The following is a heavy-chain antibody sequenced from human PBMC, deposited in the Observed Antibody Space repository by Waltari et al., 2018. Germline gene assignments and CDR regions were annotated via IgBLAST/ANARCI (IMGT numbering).Heavy chain of an antibody. D-gene: IGHD2-15*01. J-gene: IGHJ4*02. Sequence: VPLVQSGAEVKKPGATVKITCKGSGDAFTDSDMHWVQQAPGKGLEWMGLVDPEDGETIYAEKVQGRVTITADTSTDTAYMELSSLRSEDTAVYYCATGRGSELDYWGQGTLVTVSS. V-gene: IGHV1-69-2*01. CDR3: ATGRGSELDY. CDR2: VDPEDGET. CDR1: GDAFTDSD.